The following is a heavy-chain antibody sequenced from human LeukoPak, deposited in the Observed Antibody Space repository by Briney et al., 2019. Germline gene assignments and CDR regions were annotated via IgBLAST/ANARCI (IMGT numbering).Heavy chain of an antibody. CDR2: KSYDGSNK. Sequence: GGSLRLSCAASGFTFSSYAMHWVRQAPGKGLEWVAVKSYDGSNKYYADSVKGRFTISRDNSKNTLYLQMNSLRAEDTAVYYCARAHPHREVVYYYYYGMDVWGQGTTVTVSS. CDR3: ARAHPHREVVYYYYYGMDV. D-gene: IGHD2-15*01. J-gene: IGHJ6*02. V-gene: IGHV3-30*04. CDR1: GFTFSSYA.